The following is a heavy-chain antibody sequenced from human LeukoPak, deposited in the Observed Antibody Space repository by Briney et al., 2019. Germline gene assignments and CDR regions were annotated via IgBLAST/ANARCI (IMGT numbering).Heavy chain of an antibody. V-gene: IGHV4-34*01. D-gene: IGHD2-2*01. J-gene: IGHJ5*02. CDR2: INHSGST. CDR3: ASFLPAAMSS. CDR1: GGSFSGYY. Sequence: SETLSLTRAVYGGSFSGYYWSWIRQPPGKGLEWIGEINHSGSTNYNPSLKSRVTISVDTSKNQFSLKLSSVTAADTAVYYCASFLPAAMSSWGQGTLVTVSS.